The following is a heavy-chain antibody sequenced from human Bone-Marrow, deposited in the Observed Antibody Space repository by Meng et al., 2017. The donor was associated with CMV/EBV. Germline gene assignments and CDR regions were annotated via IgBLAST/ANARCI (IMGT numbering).Heavy chain of an antibody. D-gene: IGHD2-2*01. J-gene: IGHJ6*02. CDR3: ARGAGLGYCSSTSCSLPYYYYGMDV. CDR1: GYTFTSYD. CDR2: MNPNSGNT. V-gene: IGHV1-8*03. Sequence: ASVKVSCKASGYTFTSYDINWVRQATGQGLEWMGWMNPNSGNTGYAQKIQGRVTITRNTSISTAYMELSSLRSEDTAVYYCARGAGLGYCSSTSCSLPYYYYGMDVWGQGTTVTVSS.